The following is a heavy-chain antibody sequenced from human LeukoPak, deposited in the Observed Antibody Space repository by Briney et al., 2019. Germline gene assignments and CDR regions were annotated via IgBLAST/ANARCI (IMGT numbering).Heavy chain of an antibody. D-gene: IGHD2-2*01. J-gene: IGHJ6*02. CDR2: ISGSGGST. CDR1: GFTFSSYA. Sequence: PGGSLRLSCAASGFTFSSYAMSWVRQAPGKGLEWVSAISGSGGSTYYADSVKGRFTISRDNSKNTLYLQMNSLRAEDTAVYYCARKMVGTICYLCAQYYYYYDMDVWGQGTTVTVSS. V-gene: IGHV3-23*01. CDR3: ARKMVGTICYLCAQYYYYYDMDV.